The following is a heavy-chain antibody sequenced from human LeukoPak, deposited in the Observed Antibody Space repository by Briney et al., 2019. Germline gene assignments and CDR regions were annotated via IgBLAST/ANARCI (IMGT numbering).Heavy chain of an antibody. V-gene: IGHV1-18*04. CDR1: GYRFTDDY. CDR3: ASWRTGAFDY. J-gene: IGHJ4*02. D-gene: IGHD3/OR15-3a*01. Sequence: ASVKVACKTSGYRFTDDYIHWVRQAPGQGLEWMGWISAYNGNTNYAQKLQGRVTMTTDTSTSTAYMELRSLRSDDTAVYYCASWRTGAFDYWGQGTLVTVSS. CDR2: ISAYNGNT.